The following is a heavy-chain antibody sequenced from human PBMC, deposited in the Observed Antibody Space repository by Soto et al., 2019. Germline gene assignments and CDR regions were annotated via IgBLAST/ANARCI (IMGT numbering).Heavy chain of an antibody. CDR2: IYHGGTT. J-gene: IGHJ4*01. CDR3: ARVHVMVVAGSTFDY. CDR1: GYSISNGSY. Sequence: SETLSLTCTVSGYSISNGSYWAWIRQPPGKGPKWIASIYHGGTTFYNPSLKSRITISVDTSNNQFSLKLTSVTAADTAVYYCARVHVMVVAGSTFDYWGHRTLVTVSS. D-gene: IGHD6-19*01. V-gene: IGHV4-38-2*02.